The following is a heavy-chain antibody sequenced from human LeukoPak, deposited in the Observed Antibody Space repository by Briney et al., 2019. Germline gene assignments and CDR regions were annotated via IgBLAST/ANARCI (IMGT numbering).Heavy chain of an antibody. D-gene: IGHD1-26*01. Sequence: PGGSLRLSCAASGFTFSSYAMSWVRQGPGKGLEWVSAISGSGGSTYYADSVRGRFTISRDNSKNTLYLQMNSLRAEDTAVYYCAKDRVVGATRPSAFQHWGQGTLVTVSS. V-gene: IGHV3-23*01. CDR1: GFTFSSYA. CDR3: AKDRVVGATRPSAFQH. CDR2: ISGSGGST. J-gene: IGHJ1*01.